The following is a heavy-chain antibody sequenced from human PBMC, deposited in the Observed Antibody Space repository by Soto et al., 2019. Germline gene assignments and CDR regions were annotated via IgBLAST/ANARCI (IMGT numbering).Heavy chain of an antibody. CDR1: GGTFSSYA. D-gene: IGHD6-13*01. V-gene: IGHV1-69*13. Sequence: GASVKVSCKASGGTFSSYAISWVRQAPGQGLEWTGGIIPIFGTANYAQKFQGRVTITADESTSTAYMELSSLRSEDTAVYYCARFIEDAGDEDSSWYWAGYYYGMDVWGQGTTVTVSS. J-gene: IGHJ6*02. CDR3: ARFIEDAGDEDSSWYWAGYYYGMDV. CDR2: IIPIFGTA.